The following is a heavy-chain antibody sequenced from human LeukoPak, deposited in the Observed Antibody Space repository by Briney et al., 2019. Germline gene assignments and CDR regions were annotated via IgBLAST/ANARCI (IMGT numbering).Heavy chain of an antibody. J-gene: IGHJ5*02. D-gene: IGHD3-10*01. CDR3: ARLIWFGELGWFDP. V-gene: IGHV3-48*01. Sequence: GGSLRLSCAASGFTFSSYSMNWVRQAPGKGLEWVSYISSSSSTIYYADSVKGRFTISRDNAKNSLYLQMNSLRAEDTAVYYCARLIWFGELGWFDPWGQGTLVTVSS. CDR1: GFTFSSYS. CDR2: ISSSSSTI.